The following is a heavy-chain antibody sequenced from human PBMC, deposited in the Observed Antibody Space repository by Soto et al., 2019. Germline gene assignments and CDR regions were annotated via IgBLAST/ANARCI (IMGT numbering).Heavy chain of an antibody. J-gene: IGHJ6*02. CDR2: ISYDGSNK. CDR1: GFTFSSYA. CDR3: ARDLPGYYHYYGMDV. V-gene: IGHV3-30-3*01. Sequence: GGSRRLSWPASGFTFSSYAIHWVRQAPGKGLEWVAVISYDGSNKYYADSGNGRFTISRDNSKNTPYLQMNSLRAEDTAVYYCARDLPGYYHYYGMDVWGQGTTVTVSS.